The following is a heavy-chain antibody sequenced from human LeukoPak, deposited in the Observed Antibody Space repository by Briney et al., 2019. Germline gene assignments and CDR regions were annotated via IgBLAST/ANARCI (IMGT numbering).Heavy chain of an antibody. CDR3: ARLRRSGSYYKPEWYYFDY. D-gene: IGHD3-10*01. J-gene: IGHJ4*02. V-gene: IGHV4-59*08. Sequence: PSETLSLTCTVSGGSISSFYWTWIRQPPGKGPEWIGYMYYNGATTYNPSLKSRVTMSVDTSKNQFSLKLSSVTAADTAVYYCARLRRSGSYYKPEWYYFDYWGQGTLVTVSS. CDR2: MYYNGAT. CDR1: GGSISSFY.